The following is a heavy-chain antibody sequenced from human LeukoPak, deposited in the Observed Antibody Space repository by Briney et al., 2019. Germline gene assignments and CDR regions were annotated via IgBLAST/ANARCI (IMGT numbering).Heavy chain of an antibody. CDR1: RGSISTYY. D-gene: IGHD3-16*01. J-gene: IGHJ3*01. CDR3: ATLARVAFNYDSRDG. V-gene: IGHV4-59*08. CDR2: IYYRGNT. Sequence: SETLSLTCIVARGSISTYYWSWIRQPPGKGLEWIGYIYYRGNTNYNPSLQSRVSISVDTSKNQFSLKLTSVTAADTAVYYCATLARVAFNYDSRDGWGQGTTVTVSS.